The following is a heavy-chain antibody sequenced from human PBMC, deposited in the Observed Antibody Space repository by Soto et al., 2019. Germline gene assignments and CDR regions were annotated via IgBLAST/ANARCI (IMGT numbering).Heavy chain of an antibody. CDR1: GFSVSSNY. CDR2: VYSAGST. D-gene: IGHD4-4*01. J-gene: IGHJ4*02. CDR3: ARDRDYSGIDY. V-gene: IGHV3-66*01. Sequence: EVQLVESGGGLVQPGGSLRLSCAASGFSVSSNYMSWVRQAPGKGLEWVSVVYSAGSTYYADSVRGRFTISRDNSMNTLYLKMSSLRVEDTAVYYCARDRDYSGIDYWGQGTLVTVSS.